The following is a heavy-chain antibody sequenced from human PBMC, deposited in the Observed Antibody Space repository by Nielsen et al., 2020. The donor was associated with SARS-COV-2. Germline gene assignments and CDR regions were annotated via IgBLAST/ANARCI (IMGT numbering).Heavy chain of an antibody. V-gene: IGHV4-39*07. J-gene: IGHJ3*01. CDR2: INHRGTT. CDR3: ATSTNVAFDL. D-gene: IGHD1-1*01. Sequence: SETLSLTCTVSGGSIISGLYYWTWIRQTPGKGLEWIGEINHRGTTNYNPSLKSRVTISVDTSKNQFSLKLRSVTAADTALYYCATSTNVAFDLWGQGTVVTVSS. CDR1: GGSIISGLYY.